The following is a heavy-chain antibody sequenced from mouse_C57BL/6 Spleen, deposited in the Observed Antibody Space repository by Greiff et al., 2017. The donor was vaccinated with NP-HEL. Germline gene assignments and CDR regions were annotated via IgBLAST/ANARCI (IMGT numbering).Heavy chain of an antibody. Sequence: EVKLVESGGGLVKPGGSLKLSCAASGFTFSSYAMSWVRQTPEKRLEWVATISDGGSYTYYPDNVKGRFTISRDNAKNNLYLQMSHLKSEDTAMYYCAREASWDYWGQGTTLTVSS. V-gene: IGHV5-4*01. D-gene: IGHD6-2*01. CDR3: AREASWDY. J-gene: IGHJ2*01. CDR2: ISDGGSYT. CDR1: GFTFSSYA.